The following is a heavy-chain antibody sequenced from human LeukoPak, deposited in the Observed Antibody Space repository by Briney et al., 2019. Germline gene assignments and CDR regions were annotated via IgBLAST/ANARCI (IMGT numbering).Heavy chain of an antibody. CDR3: ARNSVVWVAQSAGCGMDV. D-gene: IGHD2-15*01. Sequence: GGTQRLSCAVSGHTFHSYAMHWVPEAPGKGWEGVTVISYYGRNRYYAHYVKGRITITSDNSKNTLYLQMSSLRAEDTAVYYCARNSVVWVAQSAGCGMDVWGQGTTVTVSS. CDR1: GHTFHSYA. V-gene: IGHV3-30*04. J-gene: IGHJ6*02. CDR2: ISYYGRNR.